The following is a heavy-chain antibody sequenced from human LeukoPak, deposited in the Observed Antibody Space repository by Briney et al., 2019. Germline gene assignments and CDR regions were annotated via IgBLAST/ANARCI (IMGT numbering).Heavy chain of an antibody. CDR1: GFTFSNAW. V-gene: IGHV3-15*01. CDR2: IKNKTDGGTT. CDR3: TTDSSH. Sequence: GGTVRLSCAASGFTFSNAWMSWVGQARGKGVEGVGRIKNKTDGGTTDYAAPVKGRFTISRDDSKNPLYLQMNSLKPEDTAVYYCTTDSSHWGQGTLLTVSS. J-gene: IGHJ4*02.